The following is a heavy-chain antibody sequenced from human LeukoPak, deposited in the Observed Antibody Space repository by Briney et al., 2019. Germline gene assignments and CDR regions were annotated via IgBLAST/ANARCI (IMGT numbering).Heavy chain of an antibody. CDR1: GGTFSSYA. Sequence: ASVKVFCKASGGTFSSYAISWVRQAPGQGLEWMGGIIPIFGTANYAQKFQGRVTITADESTSTAYMELSSLRSEDTAVYYCARDPNDFWSHYGMDVWGQGTTVTVSS. CDR2: IIPIFGTA. J-gene: IGHJ6*02. V-gene: IGHV1-69*13. CDR3: ARDPNDFWSHYGMDV. D-gene: IGHD3-3*01.